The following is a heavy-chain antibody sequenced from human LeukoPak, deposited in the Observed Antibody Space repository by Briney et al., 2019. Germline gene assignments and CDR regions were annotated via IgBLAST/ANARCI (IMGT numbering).Heavy chain of an antibody. Sequence: PGGSLRLSCAASGFTFSSYAMSWVRQAPGKGLEWVSAVSGSGGSTYYADSVKGRFTISRDNSKNTLYLQMNSLRAEDTAVYYCAKDGHILTGYPLDYWGQGTLVTVSS. J-gene: IGHJ4*02. CDR1: GFTFSSYA. CDR2: VSGSGGST. D-gene: IGHD3-9*01. CDR3: AKDGHILTGYPLDY. V-gene: IGHV3-23*01.